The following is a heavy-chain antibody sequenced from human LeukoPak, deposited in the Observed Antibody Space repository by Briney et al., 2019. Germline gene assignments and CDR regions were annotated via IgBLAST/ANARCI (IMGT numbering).Heavy chain of an antibody. Sequence: SDTLSLTGTVSGGSISSNYWGCVRQPAGKGLKWNSRFKISRSRKYNNSLRSRVTISVDTSSNQFSLELTSVTAADPAVYYCARDWGIEAMGVHFYYYGMDVWGQGTTVTVS. CDR1: GGSISSNY. D-gene: IGHD6-13*01. CDR3: ARDWGIEAMGVHFYYYGMDV. CDR2: FKISRSR. J-gene: IGHJ6*02. V-gene: IGHV4-4*07.